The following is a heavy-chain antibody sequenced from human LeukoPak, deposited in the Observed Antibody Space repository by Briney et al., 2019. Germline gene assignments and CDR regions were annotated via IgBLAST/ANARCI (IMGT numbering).Heavy chain of an antibody. CDR3: AKDLHNWYSVGVH. Sequence: GGSLRLSCAASGFTFSNYAVSWVRQAPGKGLEWVAVISGSGGSTYYADSGKGRFTISRDNSKNTVDLQMESLRAEDTAVYYCAKDLHNWYSVGVHWGQGNLVTVSS. CDR1: GFTFSNYA. D-gene: IGHD1-1*01. J-gene: IGHJ4*02. CDR2: ISGSGGST. V-gene: IGHV3-23*01.